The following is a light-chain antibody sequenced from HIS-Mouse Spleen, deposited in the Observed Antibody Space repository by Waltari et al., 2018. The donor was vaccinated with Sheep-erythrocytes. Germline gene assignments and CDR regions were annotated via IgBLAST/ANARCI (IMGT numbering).Light chain of an antibody. CDR1: SSDVGSYNL. J-gene: IGLJ3*02. Sequence: QSALTQPASVSGSPGQSITISCTGTSSDVGSYNLVSWYQQHPGKAPKLMIYEGSKRPSGVSNPFPGSKSGNTAFLTISGLQAEDEAGYYCCSYAGSSTPWVFGGGTKLTVL. CDR2: EGS. CDR3: CSYAGSSTPWV. V-gene: IGLV2-23*01.